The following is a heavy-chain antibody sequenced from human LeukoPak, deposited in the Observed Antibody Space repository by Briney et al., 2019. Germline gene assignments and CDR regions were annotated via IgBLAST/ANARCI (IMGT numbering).Heavy chain of an antibody. V-gene: IGHV1-69*13. CDR3: ARDPPVGAGGNWFDP. Sequence: GASVKVSCKASGGTFSSYAISWVRQAPGQGREWMGGIIPIFGTANYAQKFQGRVTITADESTSTAYMELSSLRSEDTAVYYCARDPPVGAGGNWFDPWGQGTLVTVSS. D-gene: IGHD1-26*01. J-gene: IGHJ5*02. CDR2: IIPIFGTA. CDR1: GGTFSSYA.